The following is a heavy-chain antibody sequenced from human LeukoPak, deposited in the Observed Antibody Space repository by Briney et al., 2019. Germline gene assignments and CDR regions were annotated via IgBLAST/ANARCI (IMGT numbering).Heavy chain of an antibody. D-gene: IGHD6-19*01. Sequence: ASVKVSCKASGYTFTGYYMHWVRQAPGQGLEWMGWINPNSGGTNYAQKFQGRVTITADKSTSTAYMELSSLRSEDTAVYYCARALAVAGTWSHWGQGTLVTVSS. V-gene: IGHV1-2*02. CDR3: ARALAVAGTWSH. CDR1: GYTFTGYY. CDR2: INPNSGGT. J-gene: IGHJ4*02.